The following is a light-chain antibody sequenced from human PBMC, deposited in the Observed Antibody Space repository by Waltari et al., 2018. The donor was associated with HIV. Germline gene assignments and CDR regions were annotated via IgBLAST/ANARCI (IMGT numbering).Light chain of an antibody. V-gene: IGKV3-11*01. CDR1: QSVGNF. J-gene: IGKJ5*01. CDR3: QQRSSWSPSIT. CDR2: YAS. Sequence: IVLTQSPATLSVSPGERATLSCRASQSVGNFLAWYQQKPGQAPRLLVYYASNRATGIPARFSGSGSGTDFTLTISRLEAEDFAVYYCQQRSSWSPSITFGQGTRLEIK.